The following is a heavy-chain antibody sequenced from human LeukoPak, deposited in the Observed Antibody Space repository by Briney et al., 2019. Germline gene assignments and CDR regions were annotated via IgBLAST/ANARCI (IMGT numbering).Heavy chain of an antibody. D-gene: IGHD3-22*01. CDR2: IYSDGSA. CDR1: GGSFSGYY. V-gene: IGHV4-59*01. CDR3: ARLLSSGRSDY. Sequence: SETLSLTCDVYGGSFSGYYWSWIRQPPGKGLEWLGYIYSDGSANYNPSLKSRLTISVDTSKNQFSLKLSSVIAADTAVYYCARLLSSGRSDYWGQGTLVTVSS. J-gene: IGHJ4*02.